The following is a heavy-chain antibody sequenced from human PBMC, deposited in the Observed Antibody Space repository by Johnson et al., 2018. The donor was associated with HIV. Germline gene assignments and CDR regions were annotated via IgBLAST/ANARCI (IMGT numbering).Heavy chain of an antibody. CDR3: ARDVAAAKMDAFDT. J-gene: IGHJ3*02. CDR2: MSYDGSFQ. V-gene: IGHV3-30*01. Sequence: QEQLVESGGGVVQPGESLRLACAASGFTFKNSVMHWVRQAPGTGLEWVAVMSYDGSFQDYADSVRGRFTISRDNSRSPLFLEMINLRDEDTALYYCARDVAAAKMDAFDTWGQGTMVIVSS. D-gene: IGHD6-25*01. CDR1: GFTFKNSV.